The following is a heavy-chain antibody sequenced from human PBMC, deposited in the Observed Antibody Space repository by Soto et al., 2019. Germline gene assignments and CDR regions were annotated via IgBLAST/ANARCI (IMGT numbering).Heavy chain of an antibody. CDR1: GFTFSSYS. J-gene: IGHJ6*02. D-gene: IGHD3-10*01. V-gene: IGHV3-21*01. Sequence: GGSLRLSCAASGFTFSSYSMNWVRQAPGKGLEWGSSISSSSSYIYYADSVKGRFTIPTDNATNSLYLQVASLRAGDTALYYFVSYRQRRRGVIYYYYCLDVWGQGTTVTVSS. CDR2: ISSSSSYI. CDR3: VSYRQRRRGVIYYYYCLDV.